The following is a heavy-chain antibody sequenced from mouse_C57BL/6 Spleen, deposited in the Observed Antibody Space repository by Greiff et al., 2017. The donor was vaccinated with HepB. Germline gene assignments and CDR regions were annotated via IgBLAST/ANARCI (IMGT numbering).Heavy chain of an antibody. J-gene: IGHJ3*01. D-gene: IGHD1-1*01. Sequence: EVQGVESGGGLVKPGGSLKLSCAASGFTFSSYAMSWVRQTLEKRLEWVATISDGGSYTYYPDNVKGRFTISRDNAKNNLYLQMSHLKSEDTAMYYCARGGYYGSSYGAYWGQGTLVTVSA. V-gene: IGHV5-4*01. CDR2: ISDGGSYT. CDR3: ARGGYYGSSYGAY. CDR1: GFTFSSYA.